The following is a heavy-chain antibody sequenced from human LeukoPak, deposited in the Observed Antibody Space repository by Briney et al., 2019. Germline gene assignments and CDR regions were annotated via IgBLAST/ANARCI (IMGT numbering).Heavy chain of an antibody. CDR2: ISSSSSYI. J-gene: IGHJ4*02. V-gene: IGHV3-21*01. D-gene: IGHD5-24*01. CDR1: GFTFSSYS. CDR3: ARDSGRWLQLGPFDY. Sequence: GGSLRLSCAASGFTFSSYSMNWVRQAPGKGLEWASSISSSSSYIYYADSVKGRFTISRDNAKNSLYLQMNSLRAEDTAVYYCARDSGRWLQLGPFDYWGQGTLVTVSS.